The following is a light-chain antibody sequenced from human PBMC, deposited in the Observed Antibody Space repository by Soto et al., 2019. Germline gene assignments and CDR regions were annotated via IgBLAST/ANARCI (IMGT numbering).Light chain of an antibody. Sequence: EIVMTQSPSTLSLSPGERATLSCRASQSVSINLAWYQQKTGQAPRLLIYGASTRATGIPARFSGSGSGTEFTLTISSLQSEDFAVYYCQQYNDWQYTFGQGTKVDIK. CDR2: GAS. V-gene: IGKV3-15*01. CDR1: QSVSIN. CDR3: QQYNDWQYT. J-gene: IGKJ2*01.